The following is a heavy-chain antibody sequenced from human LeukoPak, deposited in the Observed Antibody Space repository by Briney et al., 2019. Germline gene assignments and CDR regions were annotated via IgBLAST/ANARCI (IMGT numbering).Heavy chain of an antibody. CDR2: INTGNGNT. J-gene: IGHJ6*03. Sequence: ASVKVSCKASGYTFTSYTMHWVRQAPGQRLEWMGWINTGNGNTKYSQEFQGRVTITRDTSTSTVYMELSSLRSDDTAVYYCARDLRSSSWYMDVWGKGTTVTVSS. CDR3: ARDLRSSSWYMDV. D-gene: IGHD6-13*01. V-gene: IGHV1-3*04. CDR1: GYTFTSYT.